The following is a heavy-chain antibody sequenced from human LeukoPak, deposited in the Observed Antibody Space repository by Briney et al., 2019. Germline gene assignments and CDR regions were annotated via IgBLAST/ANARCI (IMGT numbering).Heavy chain of an antibody. CDR1: GFTFSSYW. D-gene: IGHD2-21*02. CDR2: ISSDGSRT. Sequence: GGSLGLFCAASGFTFSSYWMHWVRQAPGKGLVWVSRISSDGSRTTYADSVKGRFTISRDNAKNTLYLQMNSLRAEDTAVYYCATSTCGDDCYGNWFDPWGQGTLVTVSS. J-gene: IGHJ5*02. V-gene: IGHV3-74*01. CDR3: ATSTCGDDCYGNWFDP.